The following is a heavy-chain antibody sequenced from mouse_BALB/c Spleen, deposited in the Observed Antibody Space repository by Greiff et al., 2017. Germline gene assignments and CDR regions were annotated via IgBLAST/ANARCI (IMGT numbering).Heavy chain of an antibody. CDR2: IRSGGST. V-gene: IGHV2-4-1*01. Sequence: VMLVESGPGLVQPSQTLSITCTVSGFSFTSYGVHWVRQAPGKGLEWLGVIRSGGSTDYNAAFISRLSINNDNSKSHVFFKMNSLQAADTAIYYYARSTMITAFDYGGQGTTLTVSS. D-gene: IGHD2-4*01. CDR3: ARSTMITAFDY. J-gene: IGHJ2*01. CDR1: GFSFTSYG.